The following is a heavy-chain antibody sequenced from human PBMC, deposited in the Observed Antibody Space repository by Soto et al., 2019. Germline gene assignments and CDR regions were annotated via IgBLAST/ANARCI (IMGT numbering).Heavy chain of an antibody. CDR2: ISFDGSEK. D-gene: IGHD3-22*01. Sequence: PGGSLRLSCTASGFTFSNYGMHWVRQAPGKGLEWVAVISFDGSEKYYADPVKGRFTISRDNSKKTLDLQMHSLRAEDTAVYYCAKDRRLYDRSGFYFYFESWGQGTLVTVSS. V-gene: IGHV3-30*18. CDR3: AKDRRLYDRSGFYFYFES. J-gene: IGHJ4*02. CDR1: GFTFSNYG.